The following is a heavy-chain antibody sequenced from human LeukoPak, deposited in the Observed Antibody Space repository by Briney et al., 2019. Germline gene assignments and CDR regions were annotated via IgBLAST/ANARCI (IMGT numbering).Heavy chain of an antibody. J-gene: IGHJ4*02. CDR1: GFTFHSYA. Sequence: GGSLRLSCVASGFTFHSYAMTWVRQAPGKGLQWVSSIIGGGRDTHHADSVKGRFTISRHNYNNTLYLHMNSLRPEDTAIYFCAKSLESVVVFSSLDLWGQGALVTVSS. D-gene: IGHD3-22*01. CDR2: IIGGGRDT. CDR3: AKSLESVVVFSSLDL. V-gene: IGHV3-23*01.